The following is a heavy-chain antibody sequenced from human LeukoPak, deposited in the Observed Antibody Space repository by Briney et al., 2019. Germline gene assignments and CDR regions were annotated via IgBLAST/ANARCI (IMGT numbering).Heavy chain of an antibody. CDR2: ISFDENNE. Sequence: GGSLRLSCEASGFPFSGYAMHWVRQAPGKGLEWVALISFDENNEYYADSVKGRFTISRDNSKTTLYLQMNSLRAEDTAVYSCAKVIHSNGRTYYFDYWGQGTLVTVSS. CDR1: GFPFSGYA. J-gene: IGHJ4*02. CDR3: AKVIHSNGRTYYFDY. D-gene: IGHD6-19*01. V-gene: IGHV3-30*04.